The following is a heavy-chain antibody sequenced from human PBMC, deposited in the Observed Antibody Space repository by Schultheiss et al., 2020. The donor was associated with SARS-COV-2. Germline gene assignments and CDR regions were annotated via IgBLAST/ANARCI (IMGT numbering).Heavy chain of an antibody. J-gene: IGHJ5*02. Sequence: GGSLRLSCAASGFTFSSYAMSWVRQAPGKGLEWVAVIWYDGSNKYYADSVKGRFTISRDNAKNTLYLQMNSLRAEDTAVYYCARDPSRDITIFGVVIKGVWFDPWGQGTLVTVSS. CDR2: IWYDGSNK. CDR3: ARDPSRDITIFGVVIKGVWFDP. V-gene: IGHV3-33*08. D-gene: IGHD3-3*01. CDR1: GFTFSSYA.